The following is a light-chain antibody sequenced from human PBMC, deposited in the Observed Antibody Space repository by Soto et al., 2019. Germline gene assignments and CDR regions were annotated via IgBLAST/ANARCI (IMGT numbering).Light chain of an antibody. CDR1: QSVSSN. V-gene: IGKV3-15*01. Sequence: EVVMTQSPATLSVSPVEGATLSCRSSQSVSSNLAWYQQKPGQAPRLLIYGASTRATGIPARFSGSGSGTEFSLTISRLEPEDFAVYYCQNYGSSITFGQGTRLEIK. J-gene: IGKJ5*01. CDR3: QNYGSSIT. CDR2: GAS.